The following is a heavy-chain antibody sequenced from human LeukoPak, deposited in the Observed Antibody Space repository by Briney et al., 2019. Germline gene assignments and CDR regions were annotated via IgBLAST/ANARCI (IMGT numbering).Heavy chain of an antibody. J-gene: IGHJ4*02. CDR3: AKGCSGGSCYSFDY. CDR1: GFTFSSYV. V-gene: IGHV3-23*01. D-gene: IGHD2-15*01. Sequence: GGSLRLSCAASGFTFSSYVMSWVRQTPGKGLEWVSAISGSGDDTYYADSVKGRFTISRDNSKNTLYLQMNSLRAEDTAVYYCAKGCSGGSCYSFDYWGQGTLVTASS. CDR2: ISGSGDDT.